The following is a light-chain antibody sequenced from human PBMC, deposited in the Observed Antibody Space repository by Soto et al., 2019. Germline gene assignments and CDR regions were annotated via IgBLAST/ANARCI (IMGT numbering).Light chain of an antibody. Sequence: QSALTQPRSVSGSPGQSVTISCTGTSSDVGGYNYVSWYQQYPGKAPKLMIYDVSKRPSGVPDRFSGSKSGNTASLTISGLQAEDEADYYCCSNAGTYTSVFGGGTKVTVL. CDR1: SSDVGGYNY. CDR2: DVS. V-gene: IGLV2-11*01. CDR3: CSNAGTYTSV. J-gene: IGLJ3*02.